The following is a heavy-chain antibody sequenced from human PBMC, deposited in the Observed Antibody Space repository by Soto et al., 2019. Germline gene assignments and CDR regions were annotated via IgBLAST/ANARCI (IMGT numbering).Heavy chain of an antibody. CDR3: ARDKDLTLVTTLDY. D-gene: IGHD4-17*01. J-gene: IGHJ4*02. CDR1: GYTFKSYQ. V-gene: IGHV1-3*01. CDR2: INVSNGNT. Sequence: GASVKVSCNASGYTFKSYQIYWVRQAPGQRLECMGWINVSNGNTEYSQNFQGRVTITRDTSASTAYMELSSLRSEDTAVYYCARDKDLTLVTTLDYWGPGTPVTVSS.